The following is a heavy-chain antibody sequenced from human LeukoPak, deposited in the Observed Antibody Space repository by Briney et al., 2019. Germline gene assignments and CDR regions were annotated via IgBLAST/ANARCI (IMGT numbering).Heavy chain of an antibody. CDR1: GFIFSSYG. Sequence: GGSLRLSCAASGFIFSSYGMSWVRQAPGQGLVWDSTISSNGGSTSYADSVKGRFTISRDNSKNTLYLQMNSLRAEDTAVYYCAKINYVWGSYRRGAFDIWGQGTMVTVSS. CDR2: ISSNGGST. V-gene: IGHV3-23*01. D-gene: IGHD3-16*02. CDR3: AKINYVWGSYRRGAFDI. J-gene: IGHJ3*02.